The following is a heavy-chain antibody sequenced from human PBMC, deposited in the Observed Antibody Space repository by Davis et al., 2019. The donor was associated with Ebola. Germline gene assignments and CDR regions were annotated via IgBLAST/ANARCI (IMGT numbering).Heavy chain of an antibody. CDR1: GFTFSSYW. CDR3: AKDGAVTSLDYYYYGMDV. V-gene: IGHV3-7*03. J-gene: IGHJ6*02. Sequence: PGGSLRLSCAASGFTFSSYWMSWVRQAPGKGLEWVANIKQDGSEKYYVDSVKGRFTISRDNAKNSLYLQMNSLRAEDTALYYCAKDGAVTSLDYYYYGMDVWGQGTTVTVSS. CDR2: IKQDGSEK. D-gene: IGHD4-17*01.